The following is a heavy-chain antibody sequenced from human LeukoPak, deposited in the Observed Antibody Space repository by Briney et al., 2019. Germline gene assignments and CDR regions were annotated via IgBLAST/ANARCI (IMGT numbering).Heavy chain of an antibody. CDR3: AGSLTVTAPDFDY. J-gene: IGHJ4*02. CDR1: GYTFTGYY. D-gene: IGHD4-17*01. V-gene: IGHV1-2*02. Sequence: ASVKVSCKASGYTFTGYYMHWVRQAPGQGLDWMGWINPNSGGTNYAQKFQGRVTMTRDTSISTAYMELSRLRSDDTAVYYCAGSLTVTAPDFDYWGQGTLVTVSS. CDR2: INPNSGGT.